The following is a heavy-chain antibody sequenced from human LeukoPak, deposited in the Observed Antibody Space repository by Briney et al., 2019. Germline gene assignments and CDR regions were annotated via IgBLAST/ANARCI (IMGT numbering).Heavy chain of an antibody. CDR2: IIPIFGTA. CDR1: GGTFSSYA. Sequence: GASVKVSCKASGGTFSSYAISWVRQAPGQGLERMGRIIPIFGTANYAQKFQGRVTITADESTSTAYMELSSLRSEDTAVYYCAMIQRTSVEYFQHWGQGTLVTVSS. J-gene: IGHJ1*01. V-gene: IGHV1-69*13. CDR3: AMIQRTSVEYFQH. D-gene: IGHD6-25*01.